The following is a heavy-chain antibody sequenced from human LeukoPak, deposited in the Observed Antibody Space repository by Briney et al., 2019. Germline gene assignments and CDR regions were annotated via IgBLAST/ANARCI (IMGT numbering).Heavy chain of an antibody. V-gene: IGHV3-48*01. D-gene: IGHD1-1*01. CDR3: ARETGLSRAFDF. J-gene: IGHJ3*01. CDR1: GFTFSSYS. Sequence: GGSLRLSCAASGFTFSSYSMNWVRQAPGKGLEWVSYISSSSSTIYYADSVKGRFTISRDNAKNSLFLQMNSLRAEDTAVYYCARETGLSRAFDFWGRGTLVTVSS. CDR2: ISSSSSTI.